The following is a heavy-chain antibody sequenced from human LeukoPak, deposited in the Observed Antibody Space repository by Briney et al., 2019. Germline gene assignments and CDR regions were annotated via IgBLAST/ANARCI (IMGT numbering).Heavy chain of an antibody. Sequence: PGGSLRLSCAASGFTFSSFAVTWVRQAPGKGLEWVSAISGGGGSTYYADSVKGRFTISRDDSKNTLYLQMNSLRVEDTAVYYCAKAPSLRESLFDPWGQGTLVTVSS. CDR3: AKAPSLRESLFDP. D-gene: IGHD3-9*01. V-gene: IGHV3-23*01. J-gene: IGHJ5*02. CDR2: ISGGGGST. CDR1: GFTFSSFA.